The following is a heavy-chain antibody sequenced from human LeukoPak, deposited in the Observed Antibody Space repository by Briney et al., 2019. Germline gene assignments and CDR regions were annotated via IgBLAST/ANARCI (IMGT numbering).Heavy chain of an antibody. J-gene: IGHJ4*02. CDR1: GDCFATGAYY. D-gene: IGHD3-10*01. CDR3: ARQIGWGRYTFDY. Sequence: SHTLNLTCSVSGDCFATGAYYWSWLRQHPGQGLEWIGFIYYNGRTHSKPSLQSRVSVSVDTSKNQFSLRLTSMTAADTAIYYCARQIGWGRYTFDYWGQGMPVTVSS. CDR2: IYYNGRT. V-gene: IGHV4-31*03.